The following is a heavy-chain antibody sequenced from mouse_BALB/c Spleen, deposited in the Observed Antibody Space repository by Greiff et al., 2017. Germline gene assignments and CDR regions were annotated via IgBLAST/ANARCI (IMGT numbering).Heavy chain of an antibody. CDR1: GFTFSSFG. V-gene: IGHV5-17*02. J-gene: IGHJ4*01. CDR2: ISSGSSTI. D-gene: IGHD2-4*01. Sequence: EVHLVESGGGLVQPGGSRKLSCAASGFTFSSFGMHWVRQAPEKGLEWVAYISSGSSTIYYADTVKGRFTISRDNPKNTLFLQMTSLRSEDTAMYYCARYYDYDVGGAMDYWGQGTSVTVSS. CDR3: ARYYDYDVGGAMDY.